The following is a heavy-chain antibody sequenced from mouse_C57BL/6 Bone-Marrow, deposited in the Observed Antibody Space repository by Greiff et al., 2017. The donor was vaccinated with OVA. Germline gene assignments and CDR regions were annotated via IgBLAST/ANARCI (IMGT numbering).Heavy chain of an antibody. J-gene: IGHJ4*01. CDR1: GYTFTTYP. Sequence: VQLQQSGAELVKPGASVKMSCKASGYTFTTYPIQWMKQNHGQSLEWIGNFHPYNDDTKYNDKFKGKATLTVEKSSSTVYLQLSRLTSDDSAVYYCAITTVVEYAMDYWGQGTSVTVSS. CDR3: AITTVVEYAMDY. D-gene: IGHD1-1*01. CDR2: FHPYNDDT. V-gene: IGHV1-47*01.